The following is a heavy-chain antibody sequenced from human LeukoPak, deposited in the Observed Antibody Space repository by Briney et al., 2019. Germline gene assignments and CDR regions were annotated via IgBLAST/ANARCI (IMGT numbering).Heavy chain of an antibody. D-gene: IGHD4-17*01. CDR1: GFTFSSYG. Sequence: PGGSLRLSCAASGFTFSSYGMHWVRQAPGKGLEWVAFIRYDGSNKYYADSVKGRFTISRDNSKNTLYLQMNSLRAEDTAVYYCAKDLPRDYGEYRGAFDIWGQGTMVTVSS. CDR2: IRYDGSNK. J-gene: IGHJ3*02. CDR3: AKDLPRDYGEYRGAFDI. V-gene: IGHV3-30*02.